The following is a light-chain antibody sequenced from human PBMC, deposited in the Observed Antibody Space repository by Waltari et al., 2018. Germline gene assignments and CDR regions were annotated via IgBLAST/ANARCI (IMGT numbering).Light chain of an antibody. J-gene: IGLJ1*01. CDR3: SSYTTSSTYV. V-gene: IGLV2-14*01. CDR2: EVS. CDR1: SSDIGVYNY. Sequence: QSALTQPASVSGSPGQSISISCTGTSSDIGVYNYVSWYQQHPGKAPKLMIYEVSNRPSGVSNQFSGSKSGNTASLTISGLQAEDEADYYCSSYTTSSTYVLGTGTKVTVL.